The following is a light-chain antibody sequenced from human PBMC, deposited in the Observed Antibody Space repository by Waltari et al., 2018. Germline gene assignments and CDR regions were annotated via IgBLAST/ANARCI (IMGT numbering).Light chain of an antibody. CDR3: QSYDGSGSWV. Sequence: FMLTQPPSVSESPGKTITISCTRSSGRLASNFVQWYQQRPGSAPTTVIYEDHQRPSGVPDRFSGSFDRSSNSASLTISGLKTEDEAEYYCQSYDGSGSWVFGGGTKLTVL. CDR2: EDH. V-gene: IGLV6-57*04. CDR1: SGRLASNF. J-gene: IGLJ3*02.